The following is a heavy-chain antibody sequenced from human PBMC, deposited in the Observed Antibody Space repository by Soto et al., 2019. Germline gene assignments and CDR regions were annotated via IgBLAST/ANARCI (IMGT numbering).Heavy chain of an antibody. J-gene: IGHJ6*02. V-gene: IGHV1-69*01. CDR3: ARARDYDLLTAREYALDV. CDR2: IMPVFGTA. CDR1: GGSFRNYG. Sequence: QVQLVQSGAEVKKPGSSVRVSCKVSGGSFRNYGITWVRQSPGQGLEWMGGIMPVFGTAVYAQKFQGRVTISADELTTTAILELRSLSSDDTAVYCCARARDYDLLTAREYALDVWGQGTTVTV. D-gene: IGHD3-9*01.